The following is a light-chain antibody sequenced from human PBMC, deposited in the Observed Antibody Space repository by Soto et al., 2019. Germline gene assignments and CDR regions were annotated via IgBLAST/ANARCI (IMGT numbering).Light chain of an antibody. V-gene: IGLV2-14*01. CDR2: DVS. CDR3: SSYTSSTPRV. Sequence: QSALTQPASVSGSPGQSITISCTGTSSDVGDYNYVSWYQEHPGKAPKLMIYDVSNRPSGVSNRFSGSKSGSTAPLTISGLQAEDEADYYCSSYTSSTPRVFGTGTKLTVL. J-gene: IGLJ1*01. CDR1: SSDVGDYNY.